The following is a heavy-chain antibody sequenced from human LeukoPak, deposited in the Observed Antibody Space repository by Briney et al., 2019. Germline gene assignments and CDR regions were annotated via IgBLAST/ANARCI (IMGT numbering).Heavy chain of an antibody. J-gene: IGHJ4*02. V-gene: IGHV3-53*01. CDR1: GFTVSSNY. Sequence: GGSLRLSCAASGFTVSSNYMSWVRQAPGKGLEWVSVIYSGGSTYYADSVKGRFTISRDNSKNTLYLQRNSLRAEDTAVYYCAREGGGYSSSWDRPGAGYFDYWGQGNLVTVSS. CDR3: AREGGGYSSSWDRPGAGYFDY. CDR2: IYSGGST. D-gene: IGHD6-13*01.